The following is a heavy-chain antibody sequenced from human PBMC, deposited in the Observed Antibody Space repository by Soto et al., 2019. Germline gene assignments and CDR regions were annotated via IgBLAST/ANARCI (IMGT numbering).Heavy chain of an antibody. Sequence: QVQLVQSGAEVKKPGASVKVSCRASGYTFTSHAISWVRQAPGQGLEWLGWISGYNGNTKYAQKFPGRVTMSTDPSTSTAYMDLRSLRSDDTAVYYCARDYCSSSSCDRGAYYFDFWGQGTLVTVSS. D-gene: IGHD2-2*01. CDR1: GYTFTSHA. CDR2: ISGYNGNT. V-gene: IGHV1-18*01. J-gene: IGHJ4*02. CDR3: ARDYCSSSSCDRGAYYFDF.